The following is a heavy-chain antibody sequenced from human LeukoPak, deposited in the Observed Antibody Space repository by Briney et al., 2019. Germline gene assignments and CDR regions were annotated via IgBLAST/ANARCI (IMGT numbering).Heavy chain of an antibody. CDR3: ARTVTTRLFYFDY. D-gene: IGHD4-11*01. CDR2: INTKTEKT. Sequence: ASVKVSCKASGYTFTSYYMHWVRQAPGQGLEWMGWINTKTEKTTYAQAFTGRFVFSLDTSVSTAYLQIDSLQADDTAVYYCARTVTTRLFYFDYWGQGSLVTVSS. CDR1: GYTFTSYY. J-gene: IGHJ4*02. V-gene: IGHV7-4-1*01.